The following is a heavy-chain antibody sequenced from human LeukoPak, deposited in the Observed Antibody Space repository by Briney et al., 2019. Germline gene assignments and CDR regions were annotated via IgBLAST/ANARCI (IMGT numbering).Heavy chain of an antibody. Sequence: SETLSLTCTVSGGSISNYYWTWIRQPPGKGLEWIGYIYYSGSTNYNPSLKSRVTISVDTSKNQFSLKLTSVTAADTAVYYCARGVNSGYFDYCGQGTLVTVSS. D-gene: IGHD1-26*01. J-gene: IGHJ4*02. CDR2: IYYSGST. CDR1: GGSISNYY. CDR3: ARGVNSGYFDY. V-gene: IGHV4-59*01.